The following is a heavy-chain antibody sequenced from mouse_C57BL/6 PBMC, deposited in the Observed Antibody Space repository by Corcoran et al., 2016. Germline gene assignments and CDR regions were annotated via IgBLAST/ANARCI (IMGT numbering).Heavy chain of an antibody. V-gene: IGHV1-75*01. J-gene: IGHJ3*01. Sequence: QVQLQQSGPELVKPGASVKISCKASGYTFTGYYINWVKQRPGQGLEWIGWIFPGSGSTYYNEKFKGKATLTVDKSSSTDYMLLSSLTAEDSAVYFCARREFAYWGQGTLVTVSA. CDR2: IFPGSGST. CDR3: ARREFAY. CDR1: GYTFTGYY.